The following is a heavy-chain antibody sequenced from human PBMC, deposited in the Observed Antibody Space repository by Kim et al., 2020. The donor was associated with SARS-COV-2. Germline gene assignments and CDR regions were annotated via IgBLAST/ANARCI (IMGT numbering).Heavy chain of an antibody. Sequence: SETLSLTCAVYGGSFSGYYWSWIRQPPGKGLEWIGEINHSGSTNYNPSLKSRVTISVDTSKNQFSLKLSSVTAADTAVYYCAREGRKIRFLEWTGWFDPWGPGTLVTFS. CDR3: AREGRKIRFLEWTGWFDP. CDR2: INHSGST. CDR1: GGSFSGYY. D-gene: IGHD3-3*01. V-gene: IGHV4-34*01. J-gene: IGHJ5*02.